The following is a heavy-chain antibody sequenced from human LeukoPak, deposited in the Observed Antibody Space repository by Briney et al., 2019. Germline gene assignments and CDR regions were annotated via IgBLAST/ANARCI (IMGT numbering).Heavy chain of an antibody. Sequence: PSGTLPLTCAVSGGSISSSYWWGWVRQPPGKGLEWIGEIYQSGRTNYNPSLKSRVTISVDKSKNQFSLKVSSVTAADTAVYYCAREREGGYGLYYWGQGTPVTVSS. V-gene: IGHV4-4*02. CDR1: GGSISSSYW. J-gene: IGHJ4*02. CDR2: IYQSGRT. D-gene: IGHD5-12*01. CDR3: AREREGGYGLYY.